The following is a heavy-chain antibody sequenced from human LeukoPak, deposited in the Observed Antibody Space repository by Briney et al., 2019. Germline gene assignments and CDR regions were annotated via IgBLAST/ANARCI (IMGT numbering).Heavy chain of an antibody. Sequence: GGSLRLSCVASGFTFSTYWMSWVRQAPGKGPEWVASIKEDGSEKYYGDSVSGRFTISRDNAKNSLYLQMNSLRVEDTAVYYCAQEGNWGQGTLVTVSS. CDR3: AQEGN. V-gene: IGHV3-7*01. J-gene: IGHJ4*02. CDR1: GFTFSTYW. CDR2: IKEDGSEK.